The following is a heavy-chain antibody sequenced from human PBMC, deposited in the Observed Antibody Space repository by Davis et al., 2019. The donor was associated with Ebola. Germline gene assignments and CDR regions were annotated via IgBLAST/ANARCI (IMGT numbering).Heavy chain of an antibody. Sequence: AASVKVSCKASGYTFTGYYMHWVRQAPGQGLEWMGRINPNSGGTNYAQKFQGRVTMTRDTSTSTVYMELSSLRSEDTAVYYCATVTTGLDYWGQGTLVTVSS. CDR1: GYTFTGYY. CDR2: INPNSGGT. CDR3: ATVTTGLDY. V-gene: IGHV1-2*06. J-gene: IGHJ4*02. D-gene: IGHD4-17*01.